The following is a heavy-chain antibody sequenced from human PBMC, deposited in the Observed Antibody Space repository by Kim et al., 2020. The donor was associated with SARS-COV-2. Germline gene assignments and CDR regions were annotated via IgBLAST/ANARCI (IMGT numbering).Heavy chain of an antibody. Sequence: NPSLKSRVTISVDTSKNQFSLKLSSVTAADTAVYYCARGADYSYYYYMDVWGKGTTVTVSS. D-gene: IGHD4-4*01. J-gene: IGHJ6*03. CDR3: ARGADYSYYYYMDV. V-gene: IGHV4-30-2*05.